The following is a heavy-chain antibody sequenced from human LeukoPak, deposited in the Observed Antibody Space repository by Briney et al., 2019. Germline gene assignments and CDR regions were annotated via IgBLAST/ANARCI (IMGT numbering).Heavy chain of an antibody. V-gene: IGHV3-30*18. Sequence: GRSLRLSCAASGFTFSSYGMHWVRQAPGKGLEWVAVISYDGSNKYYADSVKGRFTISRDNSKNTLYLQMNSLRAEDTAVYYCAKDALSPSNYYDRSGYPDPGGKGTLVTVSS. J-gene: IGHJ5*02. CDR3: AKDALSPSNYYDRSGYPDP. CDR2: ISYDGSNK. CDR1: GFTFSSYG. D-gene: IGHD3-22*01.